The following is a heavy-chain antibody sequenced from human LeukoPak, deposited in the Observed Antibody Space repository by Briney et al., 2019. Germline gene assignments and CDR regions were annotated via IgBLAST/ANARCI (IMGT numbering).Heavy chain of an antibody. V-gene: IGHV3-30-3*01. CDR1: EFTFSSYA. Sequence: GGSLRLSCAASEFTFSSYAMHWVRQAPGKGLEWVAVISYDGSNKYYADSVKGRFTISRDNSKNTLYLQMNSLRAEDTAVYYCARDPEWELPHLDYWGQGTLVTVSS. D-gene: IGHD1-26*01. J-gene: IGHJ4*02. CDR2: ISYDGSNK. CDR3: ARDPEWELPHLDY.